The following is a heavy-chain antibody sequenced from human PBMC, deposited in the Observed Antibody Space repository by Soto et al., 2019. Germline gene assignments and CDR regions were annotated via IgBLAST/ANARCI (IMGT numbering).Heavy chain of an antibody. CDR2: IKKKTDGETI. CDR1: GFTFNNAW. V-gene: IGHV3-15*01. D-gene: IGHD2-2*01. Sequence: GGSLRLSCTGSGFTFNNAWMSWVRQAPGKGLEWVGRIKKKTDGETIDYAAPVTGRFIISRDDSKSTLYLEMNSLRTEDTAVYYCTIDLFSRSWKRFDYWGQGALVTVSS. J-gene: IGHJ4*02. CDR3: TIDLFSRSWKRFDY.